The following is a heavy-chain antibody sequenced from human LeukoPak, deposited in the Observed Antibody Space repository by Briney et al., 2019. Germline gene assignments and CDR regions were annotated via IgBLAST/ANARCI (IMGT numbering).Heavy chain of an antibody. V-gene: IGHV1-3*01. Sequence: ASVKVSCKASGYTFTHYAVHWVRQAPGQRLEWMGWTNVGNDYTESSQKFQDRLTITSATTATTVYMELSSLRSEDTAVYYCARDDFSTYPGLNYFDYWGQGSLVTVSS. CDR1: GYTFTHYA. CDR3: ARDDFSTYPGLNYFDY. D-gene: IGHD4-11*01. J-gene: IGHJ4*02. CDR2: TNVGNDYT.